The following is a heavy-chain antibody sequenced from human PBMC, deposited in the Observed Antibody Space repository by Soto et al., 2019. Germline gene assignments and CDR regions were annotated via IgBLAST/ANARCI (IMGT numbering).Heavy chain of an antibody. Sequence: EVQLLESGGGLVQPGGSLRLSCAASGFTFSSYVMSWVRQAPGKGLEWVSTSSGSGVTTYHADSVKGRFTIIRDNSKNTMCLQITSLGAEDTAGYYCAKGAVPHYYYGMDVWGQGTTFTVCS. CDR2: SSGSGVTT. CDR1: GFTFSSYV. V-gene: IGHV3-23*01. CDR3: AKGAVPHYYYGMDV. J-gene: IGHJ6*02.